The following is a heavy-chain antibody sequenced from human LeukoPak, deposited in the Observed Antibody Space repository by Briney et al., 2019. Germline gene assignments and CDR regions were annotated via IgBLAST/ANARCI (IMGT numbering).Heavy chain of an antibody. CDR1: GYTFTGYY. J-gene: IGHJ3*02. V-gene: IGHV1-2*02. CDR2: INPNSGGT. Sequence: AASVKVSCKASGYTFTGYYMHWVRQAPGKGLEWMGWINPNSGGTNYAQKFQGRVTMTRDTSISTAYMELSRLRSDDTAVYYCARAPQRALGAFDIWGQGTMVTVSS. CDR3: ARAPQRALGAFDI.